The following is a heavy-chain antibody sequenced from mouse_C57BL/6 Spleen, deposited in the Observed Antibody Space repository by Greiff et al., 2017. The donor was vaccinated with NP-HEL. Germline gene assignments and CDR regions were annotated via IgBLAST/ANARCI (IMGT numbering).Heavy chain of an antibody. J-gene: IGHJ2*01. CDR2: INPSNGGT. CDR1: GYTFTSYW. CDR3: ARDSSASYYFDY. Sequence: VQLQQPGTELVKPGASAKLSCKASGYTFTSYWMHWVKQRPGQGLEWIGNINPSNGGTNYNEKFKSKATLTVDKSSSTAYMQLSSLTSEDSAVYYCARDSSASYYFDYWGQGTTLTVSS. V-gene: IGHV1-53*01. D-gene: IGHD3-2*02.